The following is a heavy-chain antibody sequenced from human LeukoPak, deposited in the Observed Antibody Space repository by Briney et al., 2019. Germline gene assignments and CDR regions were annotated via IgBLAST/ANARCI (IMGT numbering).Heavy chain of an antibody. CDR2: INPSGGGT. V-gene: IGHV1-46*01. CDR1: GYTFTSYY. CDR3: ARDMLAVPSNWFDP. Sequence: ASVKVSCKASGYTFTSYYIHWVRQAPGQGLEWMGVINPSGGGTSYAQKFQGRVTMTRDTSTSTVYMDLRSLRSEDTAVYFCARDMLAVPSNWFDPWGQGTLVTASS. J-gene: IGHJ5*02. D-gene: IGHD2-8*01.